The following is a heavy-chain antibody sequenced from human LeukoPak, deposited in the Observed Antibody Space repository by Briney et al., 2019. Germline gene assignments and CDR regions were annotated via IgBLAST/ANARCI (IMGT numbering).Heavy chain of an antibody. CDR2: IFDIGSI. CDR1: GGSISDDS. V-gene: IGHV4-59*01. Sequence: PSETLSLTCTVSGGSISDDSWTWIRQPPGKGLDWIGSIFDIGSITYNPSLRSRLTISVETSKNQISLKLSSVTAADTAVYFCARAASGDRYSAYAKDRYYFDRWGQGTLVTVSS. CDR3: ARAASGDRYSAYAKDRYYFDR. J-gene: IGHJ4*02. D-gene: IGHD5-12*01.